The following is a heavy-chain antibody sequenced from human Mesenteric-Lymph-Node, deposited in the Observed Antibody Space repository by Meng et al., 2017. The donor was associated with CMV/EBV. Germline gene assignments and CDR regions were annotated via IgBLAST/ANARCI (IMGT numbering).Heavy chain of an antibody. CDR1: GYTFTGYY. D-gene: IGHD5-18*01. CDR2: INPNSGGT. J-gene: IGHJ6*02. V-gene: IGHV1-2*02. CDR3: AKRGYSYGYYYGMDV. Sequence: ASVKVSCKASGYTFTGYYMHWVRQAPGQGLEWMGWINPNSGGTNYAQKFQGRVTMTRDTSISTAYMELSRLRSDDTAVYYCAKRGYSYGYYYGMDVWGQGTTVTSP.